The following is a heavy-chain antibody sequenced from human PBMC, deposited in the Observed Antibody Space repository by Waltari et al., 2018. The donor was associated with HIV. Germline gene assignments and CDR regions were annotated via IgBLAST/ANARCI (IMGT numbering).Heavy chain of an antibody. D-gene: IGHD3-22*01. J-gene: IGHJ6*02. V-gene: IGHV3-74*01. CDR3: ARQRATYYYDSSGYPYYYYYGMDV. Sequence: EVQLVESGGGLVQPGGSLRLSCAASGFTFSSYWMHWVRQAPGKGLVWVSRINSDGSSTSYADAVKGRFTISRDNAKNTLHLQMNSLRAEDTAVHYCARQRATYYYDSSGYPYYYYYGMDVWGQGTTVTVSS. CDR2: INSDGSST. CDR1: GFTFSSYW.